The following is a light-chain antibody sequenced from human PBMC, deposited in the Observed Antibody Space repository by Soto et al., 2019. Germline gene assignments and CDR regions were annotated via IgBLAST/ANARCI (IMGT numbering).Light chain of an antibody. CDR3: QQYCSSPYT. Sequence: EVVLTQSPGTLSLSPGERATLSCRASQSISSSYLAWYQQKPGQAPRLLIYGASIRATGIPGRFSGSGSGTDFTVTISRLKHEDFAVYYCQQYCSSPYTFGQGTKLEI. CDR2: GAS. J-gene: IGKJ2*01. CDR1: QSISSSY. V-gene: IGKV3-20*01.